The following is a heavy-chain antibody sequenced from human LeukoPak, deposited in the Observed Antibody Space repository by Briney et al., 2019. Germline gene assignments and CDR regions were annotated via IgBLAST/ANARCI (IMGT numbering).Heavy chain of an antibody. V-gene: IGHV1-2*06. CDR1: GYTLTDYY. J-gene: IGHJ4*02. CDR3: ARVGYYESSGYYEY. Sequence: ASVKVSYKASGYTLTDYYMHWVRQAPGQGLEWMGRINPNSGGTNYAQKFQGRVTMTRDTSISTVYMELSRLRSDDTAVYYCARVGYYESSGYYEYWGQGTLVTVSS. CDR2: INPNSGGT. D-gene: IGHD3-22*01.